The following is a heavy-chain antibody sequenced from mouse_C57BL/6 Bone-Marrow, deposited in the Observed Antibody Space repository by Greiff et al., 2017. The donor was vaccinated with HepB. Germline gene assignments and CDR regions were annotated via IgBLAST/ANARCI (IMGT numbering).Heavy chain of an antibody. CDR1: GFTFSSYA. Sequence: EVKLLESGGGLVKPGGSLKLSCAASGFTFSSYAMSWVRQTPEKRLEWVATISDGGSYTYYPDNVKGRFTISRDNAKNNLYLQMSHLKSEDTAMYDCARDWENYYAMDYWGQGTSVTVSS. V-gene: IGHV5-4*01. CDR3: ARDWENYYAMDY. J-gene: IGHJ4*01. CDR2: ISDGGSYT. D-gene: IGHD4-1*01.